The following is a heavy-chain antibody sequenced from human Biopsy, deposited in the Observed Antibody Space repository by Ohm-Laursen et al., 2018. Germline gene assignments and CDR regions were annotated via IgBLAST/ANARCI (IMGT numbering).Heavy chain of an antibody. V-gene: IGHV4-61*01. J-gene: IGHJ3*02. D-gene: IGHD5-12*01. CDR3: AGRPWPNAFDI. CDR2: IYYSGST. Sequence: GTLSLTWAVSGGSVSSGSYYWSWIRQPPGKGLEWIGYIYYSGSTNYNPSLKSRVTISVDTSRNQFSLKLSSVTAADTAVYYCAGRPWPNAFDIWGQGTMVTVSS. CDR1: GGSVSSGSYY.